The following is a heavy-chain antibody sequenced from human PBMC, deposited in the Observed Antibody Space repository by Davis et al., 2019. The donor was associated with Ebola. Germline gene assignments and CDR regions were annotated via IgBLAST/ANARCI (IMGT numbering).Heavy chain of an antibody. V-gene: IGHV4-34*01. D-gene: IGHD4-17*01. CDR2: SNHRGRT. J-gene: IGHJ4*02. CDR1: GGSFSGHY. CDR3: ARSATVTTTALEY. Sequence: PSETLSLTCAAYGGSFSGHYWSWIRQPPGKGLEWIGESNHRGRTSYNPSRKSRATISVDTSKNQFSLKVNSMTAADTAVYYCARSATVTTTALEYWGQGLLVTVSS.